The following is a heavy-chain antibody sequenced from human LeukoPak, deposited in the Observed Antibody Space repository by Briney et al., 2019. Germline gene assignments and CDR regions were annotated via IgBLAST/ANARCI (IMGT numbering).Heavy chain of an antibody. D-gene: IGHD3-10*01. J-gene: IGHJ4*02. CDR1: GFTFSRYG. V-gene: IGHV3-33*06. CDR2: IWYDGVNK. Sequence: GGSLRLSCAASGFTFSRYGIHWVRQAPGKGLEWVADIWYDGVNKYYADSVKGRFTIPRDNSKNTVYLQMNSLRAEDTAVYYCAKGRDYYGSGLDYWGQGTLVTVSS. CDR3: AKGRDYYGSGLDY.